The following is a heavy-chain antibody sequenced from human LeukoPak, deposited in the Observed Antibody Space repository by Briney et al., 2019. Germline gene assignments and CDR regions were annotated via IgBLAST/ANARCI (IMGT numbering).Heavy chain of an antibody. CDR3: ARDRYYYGSGFYYMDV. Sequence: SSETLSLTCTVSGGSISSYYWSWIRQPPGKGLEWIGYIYYSGSTNYNPSLKSRVTISVDTSKNQFSLKLSSVTAADTAVYYCARDRYYYGSGFYYMDVWGKGTTVTVSS. D-gene: IGHD3-10*01. CDR2: IYYSGST. CDR1: GGSISSYY. J-gene: IGHJ6*03. V-gene: IGHV4-59*01.